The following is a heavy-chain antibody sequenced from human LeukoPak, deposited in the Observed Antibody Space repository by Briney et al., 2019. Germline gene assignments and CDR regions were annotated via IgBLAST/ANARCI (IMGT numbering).Heavy chain of an antibody. CDR1: GFTFDDYA. CDR2: ISYDGSNK. J-gene: IGHJ3*02. CDR3: AKDHAMIVVAQDAFDI. Sequence: AGGSLRLSCAASGFTFDDYAMHWVRQAPGKGLEWVAVISYDGSNKYYADSVKGRFAISRDNSKNTLYLQMNSLRAEDTAVYYCAKDHAMIVVAQDAFDIWGQGTMVTVSS. V-gene: IGHV3-30*18. D-gene: IGHD3-22*01.